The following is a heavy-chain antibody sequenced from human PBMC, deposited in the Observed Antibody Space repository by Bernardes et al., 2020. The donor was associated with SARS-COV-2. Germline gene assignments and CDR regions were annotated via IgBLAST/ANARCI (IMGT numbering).Heavy chain of an antibody. Sequence: ASVKASCKASGYTFTSYDINWVRQATGQGLEWMGWMNPNSGNTGYAQKFQGRVTMTRNTSISTAYMELSSLRSEDTAVYYCARGYCSGGSCFIDYWGQGTLVTVSS. V-gene: IGHV1-8*01. D-gene: IGHD2-15*01. CDR2: MNPNSGNT. CDR1: GYTFTSYD. CDR3: ARGYCSGGSCFIDY. J-gene: IGHJ4*02.